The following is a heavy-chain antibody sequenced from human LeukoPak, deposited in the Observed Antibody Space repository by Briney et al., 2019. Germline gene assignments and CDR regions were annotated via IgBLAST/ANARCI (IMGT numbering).Heavy chain of an antibody. J-gene: IGHJ3*02. Sequence: GASVKVSCKASGYTFTTYAMNRVRQAPGQGLEWMGWINTNTGNPTYAQGFTGRFVFSLDTSVNTAYLQISSLKAEDIAVYYCARQGYLVGAPVDAFDIWGQGTMVTVSS. CDR3: ARQGYLVGAPVDAFDI. D-gene: IGHD1-26*01. CDR1: GYTFTTYA. CDR2: INTNTGNP. V-gene: IGHV7-4-1*02.